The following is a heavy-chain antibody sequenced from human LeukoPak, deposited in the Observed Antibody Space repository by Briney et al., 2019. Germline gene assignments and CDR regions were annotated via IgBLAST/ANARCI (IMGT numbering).Heavy chain of an antibody. CDR3: AKEAYDSSGYYYVQGDYFDY. D-gene: IGHD3-22*01. Sequence: GGSLRLSCAASGFTVSSNYMSWVRQAPGKGLEWVSVIYSGGSTYYADSVKGRFTISRDNSKNTLYLQMNSLRAEDTAVYYCAKEAYDSSGYYYVQGDYFDYWGQGTLVTVSS. CDR1: GFTVSSNY. V-gene: IGHV3-53*01. J-gene: IGHJ4*02. CDR2: IYSGGST.